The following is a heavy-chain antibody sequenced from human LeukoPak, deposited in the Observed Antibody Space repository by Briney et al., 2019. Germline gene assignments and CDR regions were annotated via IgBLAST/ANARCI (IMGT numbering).Heavy chain of an antibody. CDR2: IRSKAYGGTT. V-gene: IGHV3-49*03. Sequence: GGSLRLSCTVSGFTFGDYAMSWFRQAPGKGLEWVGFIRSKAYGGTTEYAASVKGRFTISRDDSKSTAYLQMNSLKTEDTAVYYCTRKALWFGTSYYFDYWGQGTLVTVSS. J-gene: IGHJ4*02. CDR1: GFTFGDYA. D-gene: IGHD3-10*01. CDR3: TRKALWFGTSYYFDY.